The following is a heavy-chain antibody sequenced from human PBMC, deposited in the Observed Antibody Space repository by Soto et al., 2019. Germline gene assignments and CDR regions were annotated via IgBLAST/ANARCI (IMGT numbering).Heavy chain of an antibody. V-gene: IGHV1-46*01. J-gene: IGHJ4*02. CDR1: GYSSSNYY. CDR2: VNPNGEST. CDR3: ASVTTIWSN. Sequence: QVQVVQSGAEVKEPGASVKVSCKASGYSSSNYYTHWVRQAPGQGLEWMGIVNPNGESTNYEQRFQGRVALTRDTSTNTDYMELSRLTSDDTAIYFCASVTTIWSNWGQGTLVTVSS. D-gene: IGHD2-21*02.